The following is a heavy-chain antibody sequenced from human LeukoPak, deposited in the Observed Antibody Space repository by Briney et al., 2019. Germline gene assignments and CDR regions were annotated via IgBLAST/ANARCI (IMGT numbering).Heavy chain of an antibody. J-gene: IGHJ5*02. CDR1: GYTFTSYG. Sequence: ASVTVSCKASGYTFTSYGISWVRQATGQGLERMGWMNPNSGNTGYAQKFQGRVTMTRNTSISTAYMELSSLRSEDTAVYYCARGRRLRGWFDPWGQGTLVTVSS. CDR2: MNPNSGNT. D-gene: IGHD1-14*01. V-gene: IGHV1-8*02. CDR3: ARGRRLRGWFDP.